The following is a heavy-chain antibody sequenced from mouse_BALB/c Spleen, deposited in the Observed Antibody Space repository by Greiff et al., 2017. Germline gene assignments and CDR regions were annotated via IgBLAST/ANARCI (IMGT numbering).Heavy chain of an antibody. V-gene: IGHV5-17*02. CDR1: GFTFSSFG. CDR3: ARGGTGYYYAMDD. D-gene: IGHD1-1*02. CDR2: ISSGSSTI. Sequence: EVMLMESGGGLVQPGGSRKLSCAASGFTFSSFGMHWVRQAPEKGLEWVAYISSGSSTIYYADTVKGRFTISRDNPKNTLFLQMTSLRSEDTAMYYCARGGTGYYYAMDDWGQGTSVTVSS. J-gene: IGHJ4*01.